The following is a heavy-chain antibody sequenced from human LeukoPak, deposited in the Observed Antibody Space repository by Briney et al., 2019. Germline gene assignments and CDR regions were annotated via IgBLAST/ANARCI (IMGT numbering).Heavy chain of an antibody. J-gene: IGHJ6*03. Sequence: GGSLRLSCAASGFTFSNYAMTWVRQGPGKGLEWVSAISGGGDYTLYADAVKGRYTTSRDNSKNTLFLQMSSLRSEDTAVYYCARVQSDFWSGRNPYYYYYYMDVWGKGTTVTVSS. V-gene: IGHV3-23*01. CDR2: ISGGGDYT. CDR3: ARVQSDFWSGRNPYYYYYYMDV. D-gene: IGHD3-3*01. CDR1: GFTFSNYA.